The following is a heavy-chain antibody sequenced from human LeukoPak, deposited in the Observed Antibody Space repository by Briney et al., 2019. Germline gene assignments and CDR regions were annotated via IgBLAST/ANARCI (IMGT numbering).Heavy chain of an antibody. CDR2: IYYSGST. D-gene: IGHD3-22*01. J-gene: IGHJ4*02. Sequence: SETLSLTCTVSGGSLSSSSYYWGWIRQPPGKGLEGIGSIYYSGSTYYNPSLKSRVTISVDTSKNPFSLELSSVTAADTVVYYCARHSYYYDGSGYSLGFDYWGQGTLVTVSS. V-gene: IGHV4-39*01. CDR1: GGSLSSSSYY. CDR3: ARHSYYYDGSGYSLGFDY.